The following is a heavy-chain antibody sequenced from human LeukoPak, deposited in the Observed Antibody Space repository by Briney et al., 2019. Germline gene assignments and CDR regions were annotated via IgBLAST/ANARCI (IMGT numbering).Heavy chain of an antibody. CDR2: IYSGGST. V-gene: IGHV3-66*01. J-gene: IGHJ4*02. CDR3: ARDPTADY. CDR1: GGSISSYY. Sequence: ETLSLTCTVSGGSISSYYWSWVRQAPGKGLEWVSVIYSGGSTYYADSVKGRFTISRDNSKNTLYLQMNSLRAEDTAVYYCARDPTADYWGQGTLVTVSS.